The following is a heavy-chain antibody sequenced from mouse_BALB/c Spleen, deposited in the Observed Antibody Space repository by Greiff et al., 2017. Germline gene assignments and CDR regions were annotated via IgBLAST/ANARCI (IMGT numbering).Heavy chain of an antibody. CDR3: TRWGFYYSGSRDWYFDV. V-gene: IGHV1-15*01. CDR2: IHPGSGGT. Sequence: QVQLQQSGAELVRPGASVKLSCKALGYTFTDYEMNWVKQTPVHGLEWIGAIHPGSGGTAYNQKLKGKATLTADKSSSTAYMELSSLTSEDSAVYYYTRWGFYYSGSRDWYFDVWGAGTTVTVSS. D-gene: IGHD1-3*01. CDR1: GYTFTDYE. J-gene: IGHJ1*01.